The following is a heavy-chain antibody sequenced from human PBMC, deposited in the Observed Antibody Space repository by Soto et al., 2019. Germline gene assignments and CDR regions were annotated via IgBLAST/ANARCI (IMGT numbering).Heavy chain of an antibody. V-gene: IGHV1-46*01. CDR2: INPVGGST. J-gene: IGHJ4*02. CDR3: ARDEGAAMGFQY. CDR1: GYTFTDSY. D-gene: IGHD5-18*01. Sequence: QVQLVQSGAEVKEPGASVRLSCTASGYTFTDSYIHWVRQAPGQGLEWMGVINPVGGSTTYIQKFQGRVTLTRDMSTTTVHMVLSALRSDDTATYYCARDEGAAMGFQYWGQGTPVNVFS.